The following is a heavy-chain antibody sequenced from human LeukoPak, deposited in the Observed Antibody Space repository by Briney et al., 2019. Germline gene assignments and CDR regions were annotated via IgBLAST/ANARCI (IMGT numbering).Heavy chain of an antibody. V-gene: IGHV4-39*07. J-gene: IGHJ6*03. Sequence: PSQTLSLTCTVSGGSISSSSYYWGWIRQPPGKGLEWIGIIYNSGSTYYNPSLKSRVTISVDTSKNQFSLKLSSVTAADTAVYYCARPFGLGGTTSRRYYYYYWTSGAKGPRSPSP. CDR1: GGSISSSSYY. CDR2: IYNSGST. CDR3: ARPFGLGGTTSRRYYYYYWTS. D-gene: IGHD3-16*01.